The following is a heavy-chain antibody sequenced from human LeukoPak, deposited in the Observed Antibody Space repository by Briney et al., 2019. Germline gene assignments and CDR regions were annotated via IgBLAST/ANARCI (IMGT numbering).Heavy chain of an antibody. J-gene: IGHJ4*02. CDR3: ARVIWYYYDSSGYPGFDY. D-gene: IGHD3-22*01. CDR1: GFTFSSYW. CDR2: IKQDGSEK. V-gene: IGHV3-7*01. Sequence: GGSLRLSCAASGFTFSSYWMSWVRQAPGKGLEWVANIKQDGSEKYYVDSVRGRFTISRVNAKNSLYLQMNSLRAEDTAVYYCARVIWYYYDSSGYPGFDYWGQGTLVTVSS.